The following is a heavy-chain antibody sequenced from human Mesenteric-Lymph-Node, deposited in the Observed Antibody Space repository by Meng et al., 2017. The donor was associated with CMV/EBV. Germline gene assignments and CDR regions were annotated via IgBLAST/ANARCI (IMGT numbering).Heavy chain of an antibody. CDR1: GFTVSSNY. Sequence: GGSLRLSCAASGFTVSSNYMSWVRQAPGKGLEWVSVIYIGGNTYYADSVKGRLIISRDNSKNMLHLQMNTLRAEDTAVYYCARDGDRSGLDVWGQGTTVTVSS. CDR3: ARDGDRSGLDV. D-gene: IGHD5-24*01. V-gene: IGHV3-66*02. J-gene: IGHJ6*02. CDR2: IYIGGNT.